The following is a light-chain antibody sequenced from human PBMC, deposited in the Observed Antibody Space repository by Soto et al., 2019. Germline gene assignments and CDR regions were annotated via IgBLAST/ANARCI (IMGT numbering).Light chain of an antibody. J-gene: IGKJ1*01. CDR2: DAS. Sequence: DIQIIQSPSTLSASVGDRVTITCRASQTIDNWLAWYQQKPGQAPKLLICDASSLESGVPSRFSGSGSGTEFTLTISSLQPDDFATYYCQQYYTYPWTFGQGTKVEVK. V-gene: IGKV1-5*01. CDR1: QTIDNW. CDR3: QQYYTYPWT.